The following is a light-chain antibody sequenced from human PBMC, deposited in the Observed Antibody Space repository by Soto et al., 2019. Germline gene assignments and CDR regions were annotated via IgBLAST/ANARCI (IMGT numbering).Light chain of an antibody. CDR3: SSYAGSNNLL. CDR1: SSDVGGNNF. Sequence: QSALTQSPSASGSPGQSVTISCTGTSSDVGGNNFVSWYQQHPGKAPKLMTYEVSKRLSGVPDRFSGSKSGNTASLTVSGLQAEDEADYYCSSYAGSNNLLFGGGTQLTVL. V-gene: IGLV2-8*01. J-gene: IGLJ2*01. CDR2: EVS.